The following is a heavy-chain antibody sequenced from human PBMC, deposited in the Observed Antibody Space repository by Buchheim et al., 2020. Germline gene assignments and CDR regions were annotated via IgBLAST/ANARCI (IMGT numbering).Heavy chain of an antibody. Sequence: QVQLVESGGGVVQPGRSLRLSCAASGFTFSSYGMHWVRQAPDKGLEWVAVIWYDGSNKYYADSVKGRFTISRDNSKNTLYLQMNSLRAEDTAVYYCARDFRPYGSGSYGMDVWGQGTT. CDR3: ARDFRPYGSGSYGMDV. CDR1: GFTFSSYG. V-gene: IGHV3-33*01. D-gene: IGHD3-10*01. J-gene: IGHJ6*02. CDR2: IWYDGSNK.